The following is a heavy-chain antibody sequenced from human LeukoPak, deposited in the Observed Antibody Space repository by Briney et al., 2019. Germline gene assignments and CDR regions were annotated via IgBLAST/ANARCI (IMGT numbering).Heavy chain of an antibody. Sequence: GGSLRLSCAASGFTFSDYYMSWIRQAPGKGLEWVSYISSGSGYTNYADSVKGRFTISRDNAKNSLYLQMNSLRAEDTAVYYCARDRRVGCSFTTCYLFDYWGQGTLVTVSS. CDR1: GFTFSDYY. CDR2: ISSGSGYT. J-gene: IGHJ4*02. D-gene: IGHD2-2*01. CDR3: ARDRRVGCSFTTCYLFDY. V-gene: IGHV3-11*05.